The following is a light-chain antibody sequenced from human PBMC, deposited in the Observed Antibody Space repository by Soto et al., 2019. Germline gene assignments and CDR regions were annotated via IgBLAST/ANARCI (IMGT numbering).Light chain of an antibody. CDR2: EVS. Sequence: QSALTQPASVSGSPGQSITISCTGTSSDVGGYNYVSWYQQHPGKAPKLMIYEVSHRPSGVSNRFSGSKSDNTASLTISGLQAEDEADYYCSSYTSSSTRVFGTGTQLTVL. CDR1: SSDVGGYNY. CDR3: SSYTSSSTRV. V-gene: IGLV2-14*01. J-gene: IGLJ1*01.